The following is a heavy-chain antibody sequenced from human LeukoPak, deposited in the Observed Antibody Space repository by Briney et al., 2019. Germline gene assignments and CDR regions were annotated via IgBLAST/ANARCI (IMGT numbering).Heavy chain of an antibody. V-gene: IGHV3-48*03. CDR3: ARDLIAAATYYYYGMDV. Sequence: GGALRLSCAASGFTFSSYEMNWVRQAPGKGLDGVSYISSSGSTIYYADSVKGRFTISRDNAKNSLYLQMNSLRAEDTAVYYCARDLIAAATYYYYGMDVWGQGTTVTVSS. CDR1: GFTFSSYE. CDR2: ISSSGSTI. D-gene: IGHD6-13*01. J-gene: IGHJ6*02.